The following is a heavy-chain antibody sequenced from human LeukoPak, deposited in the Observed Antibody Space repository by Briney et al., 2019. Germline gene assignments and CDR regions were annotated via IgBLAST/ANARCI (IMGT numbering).Heavy chain of an antibody. D-gene: IGHD6-13*01. CDR3: ARSRIAAAGTPYYYGMDV. V-gene: IGHV1-69*13. J-gene: IGHJ6*04. Sequence: SVKVSCKASGGTFSSYAISWVRQAPGQGLEWMGGIIPIFGTANYAQKFQGRVTITADVSTSTAYMELSSLRSEDTAVYYCARSRIAAAGTPYYYGMDVWGKGTTVTVSS. CDR2: IIPIFGTA. CDR1: GGTFSSYA.